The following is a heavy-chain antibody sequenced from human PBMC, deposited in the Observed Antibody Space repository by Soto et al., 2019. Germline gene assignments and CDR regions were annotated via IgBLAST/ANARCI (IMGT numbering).Heavy chain of an antibody. CDR3: ASRMYYYDSSGYYYGTHNWFDP. CDR2: INHSGST. CDR1: GGSFSGYY. J-gene: IGHJ5*02. V-gene: IGHV4-34*01. Sequence: KPSQTMSLTWAVDGGSFSGYYWSWISQPPGKGLEWIGEINHSGSTNYNPSLKSRVTISVDTSKNQFSLKLSSVTAADTAVYYCASRMYYYDSSGYYYGTHNWFDPWGQGTMVTVS. D-gene: IGHD3-22*01.